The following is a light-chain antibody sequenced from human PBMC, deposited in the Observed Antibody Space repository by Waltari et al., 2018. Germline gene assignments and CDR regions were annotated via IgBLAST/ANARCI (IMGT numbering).Light chain of an antibody. CDR3: AAWDDSLNGWV. V-gene: IGLV1-44*01. CDR2: SSH. Sequence: QSVLTQPPSASGTPGQRVTISCSGSSSHIGSNTVTWPQHLPGTAPQLPLYSSHPRPSGAPDRFSGSKSGTSASLAISGLQSEDEADYYCAAWDDSLNGWVFGGGTKLTVL. J-gene: IGLJ3*02. CDR1: SSHIGSNT.